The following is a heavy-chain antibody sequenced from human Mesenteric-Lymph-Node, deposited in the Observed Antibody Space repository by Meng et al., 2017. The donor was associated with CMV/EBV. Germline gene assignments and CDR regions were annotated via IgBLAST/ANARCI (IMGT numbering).Heavy chain of an antibody. J-gene: IGHJ4*02. D-gene: IGHD3-22*01. CDR3: AREGYYDSSGYYPGY. V-gene: IGHV3-21*01. CDR1: GFTFSSYS. Sequence: ETLSLTCAASGFTFSSYSMNWVRQAPGKGLEWVSSISSSSSYIYYADSVKGRFTISRDNAKNSLYLQMNSLRAEDTAVYYCAREGYYDSSGYYPGYWGQGTLVTVSS. CDR2: ISSSSSYI.